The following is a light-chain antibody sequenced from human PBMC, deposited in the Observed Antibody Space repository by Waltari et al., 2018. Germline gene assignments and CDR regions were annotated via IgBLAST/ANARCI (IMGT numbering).Light chain of an antibody. CDR1: SSDVGSYDL. CDR3: CSYAGSNWV. CDR2: EGS. J-gene: IGLJ3*02. Sequence: QSALTPPASVSGSPGQSITISCTATSSDVGSYDLVSWYQQHPGRAPKLMIYEGSKRPSGVSNRFSGSKSGNTASLTISGLQAEDEADYYRCSYAGSNWVFGGGTKLTVL. V-gene: IGLV2-23*01.